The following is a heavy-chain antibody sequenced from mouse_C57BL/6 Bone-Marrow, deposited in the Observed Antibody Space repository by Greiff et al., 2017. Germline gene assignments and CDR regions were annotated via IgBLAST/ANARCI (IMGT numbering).Heavy chain of an antibody. CDR1: GYTFTSYW. V-gene: IGHV1-69*01. Sequence: QVQLQQSGAELVMPGASVKLSCKASGYTFTSYWMHWVKQRPGQGLEWIGEIDPSDSYTNYNQKFKGKSTLTVDKSSSTAYMQLSSLTSEDSAVYYCARTPRLRLDYWGQGTTLTVSS. CDR3: ARTPRLRLDY. J-gene: IGHJ2*01. CDR2: IDPSDSYT. D-gene: IGHD2-4*01.